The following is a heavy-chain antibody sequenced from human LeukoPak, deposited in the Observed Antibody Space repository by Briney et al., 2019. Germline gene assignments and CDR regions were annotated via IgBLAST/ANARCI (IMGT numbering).Heavy chain of an antibody. D-gene: IGHD5-12*01. V-gene: IGHV1-2*02. Sequence: GASVKVSCKASGYTFSDYYVHWVRQAPGQGLEWMGWINPNSGATKYAQKFQGRVTMTRVTSIRTAYTELTILTSDDTAVYYCASVYSAKDLAQLDYWGQGTLVTVSS. CDR2: INPNSGAT. J-gene: IGHJ4*02. CDR1: GYTFSDYY. CDR3: ASVYSAKDLAQLDY.